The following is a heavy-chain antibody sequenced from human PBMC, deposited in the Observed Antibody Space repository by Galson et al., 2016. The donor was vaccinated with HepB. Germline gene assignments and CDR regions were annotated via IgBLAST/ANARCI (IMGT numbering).Heavy chain of an antibody. CDR3: AKRAYYGSGRNGGGMDV. CDR2: ISLLASTT. D-gene: IGHD3-10*01. J-gene: IGHJ6*02. Sequence: SLRLSCAASGFTFNQFAMSWFRQAPGKGLEWVSTISLLASTTYYADSVKGRFVISGDNSQSTLHLQMNSLRAEDTAVYYCAKRAYYGSGRNGGGMDVWGQGTTVTVSS. CDR1: GFTFNQFA. V-gene: IGHV3-23*01.